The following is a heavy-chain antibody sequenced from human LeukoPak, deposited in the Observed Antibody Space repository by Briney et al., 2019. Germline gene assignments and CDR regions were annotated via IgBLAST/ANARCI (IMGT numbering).Heavy chain of an antibody. CDR2: ISYHGSAK. CDR3: AKGDYYDSSGYLDY. D-gene: IGHD3-22*01. CDR1: GFTIGNHG. J-gene: IGHJ4*02. Sequence: PGGSLRLSCAVSGFTIGNHGMHWVRQAPGKGLEWVAMISYHGSAKEYGDSVQGRFTISRDISKNTLYLQMNSLRAEDTAVYYCAKGDYYDSSGYLDYWGQGTLVTVSS. V-gene: IGHV3-30*18.